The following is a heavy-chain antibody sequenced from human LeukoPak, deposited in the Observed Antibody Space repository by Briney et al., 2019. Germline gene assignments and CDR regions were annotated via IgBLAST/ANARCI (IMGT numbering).Heavy chain of an antibody. V-gene: IGHV1-69*04. CDR3: ARARFGFDY. Sequence: ASVKVSCKASGYTFTSYGISWVRQAPGQGLEWMGRIIPILGIANYAQKFQGRVTITADKSTSTAYMELSSLRSEDTAVYYCARARFGFDYWGQGTLVTVSS. CDR1: GYTFTSYG. D-gene: IGHD3-10*01. CDR2: IIPILGIA. J-gene: IGHJ4*02.